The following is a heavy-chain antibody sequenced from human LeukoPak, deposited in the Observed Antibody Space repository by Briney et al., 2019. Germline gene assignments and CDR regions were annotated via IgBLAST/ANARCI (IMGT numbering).Heavy chain of an antibody. Sequence: SETLSLTCTVSGGSISSSSYYWGWIRQPPGKGLEWIGSIYYSGSTNYNPSLKSRVTISVDTSKNQFSLKLSSVTAADTAVYYCARDLGAVRGVITRGYFGYWGQGTLVTVSS. CDR1: GGSISSSSYY. J-gene: IGHJ4*02. D-gene: IGHD3-10*01. CDR3: ARDLGAVRGVITRGYFGY. V-gene: IGHV4-39*07. CDR2: IYYSGST.